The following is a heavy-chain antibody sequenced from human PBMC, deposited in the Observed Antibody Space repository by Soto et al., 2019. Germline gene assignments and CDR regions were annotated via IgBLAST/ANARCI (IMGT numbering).Heavy chain of an antibody. CDR2: IYYSGST. Sequence: PSETLSLTCTVSGGSISSGGYYWSWIRQHPGKGLEWIGYIYYSGSTYYNPSLKRRVTISLDTSKNQFSLKLSSVTAADTAVYYCASGRSYGSGRRRIGYWGQGTLVTVSS. D-gene: IGHD3-10*01. V-gene: IGHV4-31*03. J-gene: IGHJ4*02. CDR1: GGSISSGGYY. CDR3: ASGRSYGSGRRRIGY.